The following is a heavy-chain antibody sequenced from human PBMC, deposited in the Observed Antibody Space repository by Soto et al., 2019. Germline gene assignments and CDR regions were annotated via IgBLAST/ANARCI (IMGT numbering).Heavy chain of an antibody. D-gene: IGHD2-8*01. CDR2: IYHSGST. Sequence: SETLSLTCAVSGGSISSSNWWSWVRQPPGKGLEWIGEIYHSGSTNYNPSLKSRVTISVDKSKNQFSLKLSSVTAADTAVYYCASLMGYGDYYYYYGVDVWGQGTTVTSP. V-gene: IGHV4-4*02. CDR1: GGSISSSNW. CDR3: ASLMGYGDYYYYYGVDV. J-gene: IGHJ6*02.